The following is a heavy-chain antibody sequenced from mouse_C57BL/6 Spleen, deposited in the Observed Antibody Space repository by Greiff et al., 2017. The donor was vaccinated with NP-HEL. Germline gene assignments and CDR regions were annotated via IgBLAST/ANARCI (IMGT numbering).Heavy chain of an antibody. CDR3: AREGGPYAMDY. Sequence: EVQLQQSGPELVKPGASVKISCKASGYTFTDYYMNWVKQSHGKSLEWIGDINPNNGGTSYNQKFKGKATLTVDKSSSTAYMELRSLTSEDSAVYYCAREGGPYAMDYWGQGTSVTVSS. CDR2: INPNNGGT. V-gene: IGHV1-26*01. CDR1: GYTFTDYY. J-gene: IGHJ4*01.